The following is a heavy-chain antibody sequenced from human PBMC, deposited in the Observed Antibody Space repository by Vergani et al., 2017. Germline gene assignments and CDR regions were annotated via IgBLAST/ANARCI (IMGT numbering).Heavy chain of an antibody. J-gene: IGHJ1*01. D-gene: IGHD3-22*01. Sequence: EVQLVESGGGLVQPGRSLRLSCAASGFTFSSYSMNWVRQAPGKGLEWVSYISSSSSTIYYADSVKGRFTISRDNAKNSLYLQMNSLRAEDTAVYYCARGDGDSSGYYSEYFQHWGQGTLVTVSS. CDR2: ISSSSSTI. CDR3: ARGDGDSSGYYSEYFQH. V-gene: IGHV3-48*04. CDR1: GFTFSSYS.